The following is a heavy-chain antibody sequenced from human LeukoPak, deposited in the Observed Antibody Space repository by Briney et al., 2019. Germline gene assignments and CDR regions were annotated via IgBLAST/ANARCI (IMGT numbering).Heavy chain of an antibody. D-gene: IGHD2-2*01. Sequence: SQTLSLTCNVSGVSVSDGRYYWTWIRQHPGKGLEWIGYKYYSGSAKYNPSLKSRLTISIDTSKNQFSLQLSSVTAADTATYYCATPYCSSVSCLDVFNMWGQGTRVTVSS. J-gene: IGHJ3*02. CDR2: KYYSGSA. V-gene: IGHV4-31*03. CDR3: ATPYCSSVSCLDVFNM. CDR1: GVSVSDGRYY.